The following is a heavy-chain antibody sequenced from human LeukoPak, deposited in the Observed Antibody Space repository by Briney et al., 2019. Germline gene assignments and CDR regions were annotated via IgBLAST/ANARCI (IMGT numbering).Heavy chain of an antibody. CDR1: GFSISSYY. Sequence: AGTLSLTCAVSGFSISSYYLSWIRQPPGKGLEWIGDIYYSGSTNYNASLKSRVTISGDTSKNQFSLKLSSVTAADTAVYYCARDLAYYYDSSGYNAFDIWGQGTMVTVSS. V-gene: IGHV4-59*01. J-gene: IGHJ3*02. D-gene: IGHD3-22*01. CDR3: ARDLAYYYDSSGYNAFDI. CDR2: IYYSGST.